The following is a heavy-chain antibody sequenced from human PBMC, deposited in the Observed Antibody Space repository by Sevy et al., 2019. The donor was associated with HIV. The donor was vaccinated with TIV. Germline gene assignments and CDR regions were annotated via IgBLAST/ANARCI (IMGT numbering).Heavy chain of an antibody. V-gene: IGHV3-74*01. J-gene: IGHJ4*02. CDR1: GFTFSSYW. Sequence: GGSLRLSCAASGFTFSSYWMHWVRQAPGKGLVWVSHINSDGSKTGYADSVKGRFTISRDNAKNTLYLQMNSLRAEDKAVYYCARDKSAKAVDYWGQGTLVTVSS. CDR2: INSDGSKT. CDR3: ARDKSAKAVDY. D-gene: IGHD6-25*01.